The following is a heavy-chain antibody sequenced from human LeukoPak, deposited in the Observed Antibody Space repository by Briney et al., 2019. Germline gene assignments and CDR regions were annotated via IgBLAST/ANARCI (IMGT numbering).Heavy chain of an antibody. Sequence: SETLSLTCTVSGGSISSYYWSWLRQPPGKGLEWIGYIYYSGTTYYNPSLKSRVTISVDTSKNQFSLKLTSVTAADTAVYYCARDKAIFGAAGSFDPWGQGTLVTVSS. CDR3: ARDKAIFGAAGSFDP. V-gene: IGHV4-59*12. CDR1: GGSISSYY. D-gene: IGHD3-3*01. CDR2: IYYSGTT. J-gene: IGHJ5*02.